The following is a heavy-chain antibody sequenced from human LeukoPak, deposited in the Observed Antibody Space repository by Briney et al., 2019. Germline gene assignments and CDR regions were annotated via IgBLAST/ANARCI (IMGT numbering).Heavy chain of an antibody. CDR2: ISWNSGSI. D-gene: IGHD3-3*01. CDR3: ARTTIFGITDY. CDR1: GFTFDDYA. J-gene: IGHJ4*02. V-gene: IGHV3-9*01. Sequence: GRSLRLSCAASGFTFDDYAMHWVRQAPGKVLEWVSGISWNSGSIGYADSVKGRFTISRDNAKNSLYLQMNSLRAEDTALYYCARTTIFGITDYWGQGTLVTVSS.